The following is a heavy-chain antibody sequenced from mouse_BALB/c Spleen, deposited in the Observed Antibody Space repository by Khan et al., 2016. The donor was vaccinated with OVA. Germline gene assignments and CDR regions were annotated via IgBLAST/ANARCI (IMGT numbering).Heavy chain of an antibody. V-gene: IGHV3-2*02. CDR1: GYSITSDYA. CDR2: ISYSGST. D-gene: IGHD1-1*01. J-gene: IGHJ3*01. Sequence: EVQLQESGPGLVKPSQSLSLTCTVTGYSITSDYAWNWIRQFPGNKLEWMGYISYSGSTSYNPSLKSRIPITRDTSKNQFFLQLNSVTTEDTATYYWARSLIYYYGSSPYWGQGTLVTVSA. CDR3: ARSLIYYYGSSPY.